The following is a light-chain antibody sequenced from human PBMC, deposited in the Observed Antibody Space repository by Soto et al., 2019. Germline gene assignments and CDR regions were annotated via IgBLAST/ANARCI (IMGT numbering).Light chain of an antibody. CDR3: QRDYNNIRT. V-gene: IGKV1-39*01. J-gene: IGKJ1*01. CDR2: GAS. Sequence: EMQMTQSPQSLSASVGDRVTITCRASQSISSYLNWYQQRPGKAPKVLIYGASTLQSGVPSRFSGSGSGTDFTLTISSLQPEDFATYYCQRDYNNIRTFGQGTKVDIK. CDR1: QSISSY.